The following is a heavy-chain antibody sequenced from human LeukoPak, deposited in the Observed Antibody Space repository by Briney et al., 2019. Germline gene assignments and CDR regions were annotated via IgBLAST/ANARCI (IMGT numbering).Heavy chain of an antibody. Sequence: ASVKVSCKASGYTFTSYYMHWVRQAPGQGLEWMGIINPSGGSTSYAQKFQGRVTMTRDMSTSTVYMELSSLRSEDTAVYYCARESVGYSSSSGDWFDPWGQGTLVTVSS. J-gene: IGHJ5*02. CDR3: ARESVGYSSSSGDWFDP. CDR1: GYTFTSYY. CDR2: INPSGGST. V-gene: IGHV1-46*01. D-gene: IGHD6-6*01.